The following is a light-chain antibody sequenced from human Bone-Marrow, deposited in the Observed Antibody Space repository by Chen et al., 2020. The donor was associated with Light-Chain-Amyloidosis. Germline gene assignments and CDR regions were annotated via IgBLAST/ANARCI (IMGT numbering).Light chain of an antibody. CDR2: DVS. J-gene: IGLJ3*02. V-gene: IGLV2-14*01. CDR1: SSDVGGYHF. Sequence: QSALTQPASVSGSPGQSLTISCTVTSSDVGGYHFVAWSLQHPAKAPNRMIYDVSNRPSGVSNRCSSAESGNTATLTISGLQAEDAPDYYCSAYTGSCTLEFGGGTQLTVL. CDR3: SAYTGSCTLE.